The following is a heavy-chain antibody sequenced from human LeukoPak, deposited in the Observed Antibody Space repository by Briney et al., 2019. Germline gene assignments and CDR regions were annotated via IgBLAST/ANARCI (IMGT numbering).Heavy chain of an antibody. CDR3: TRSIWYFDY. CDR2: IYTSGST. J-gene: IGHJ4*02. CDR1: GFTVSSNY. Sequence: GGSLSLSCAASGFTVSSNYMSWVRQAPGKGLECVSLIYTSGSTYYADSVKGRFTISRDTSKNTLYLQMNNLRAEDSAVYYCTRSIWYFDYWGQGTLVTVSS. V-gene: IGHV3-53*01.